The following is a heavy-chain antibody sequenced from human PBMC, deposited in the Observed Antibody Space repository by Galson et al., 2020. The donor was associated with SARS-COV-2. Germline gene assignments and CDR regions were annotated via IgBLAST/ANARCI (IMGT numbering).Heavy chain of an antibody. CDR3: AKDDLGYCIGGSCYAALDI. J-gene: IGHJ3*02. CDR2: ISGSGGST. V-gene: IGHV3-23*01. D-gene: IGHD2-15*01. CDR1: GFTLSSYD. Sequence: GESLKISCAASGFTLSSYDMSWVRQAPGKGLEWVSGISGSGGSTYYADSVRGRFTISRDSSKNTLYLQVNSLRVEDTAVYFCAKDDLGYCIGGSCYAALDIWGQGTMVTVSS.